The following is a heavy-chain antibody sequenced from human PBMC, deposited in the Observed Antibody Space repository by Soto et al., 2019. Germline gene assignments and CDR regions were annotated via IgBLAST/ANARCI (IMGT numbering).Heavy chain of an antibody. Sequence: SETLFLTCAVSGVSISSGGYSWSWIRQPPGKGLEWIGYIYHSGSTYYNPSLKSRVTISVDRSKNQFSLKLSSVTAADTAVYYCAAGGGLPRYYWGQGTLVTVSS. CDR1: GVSISSGGYS. J-gene: IGHJ4*02. CDR3: AAGGGLPRYY. CDR2: IYHSGST. V-gene: IGHV4-30-2*01. D-gene: IGHD5-12*01.